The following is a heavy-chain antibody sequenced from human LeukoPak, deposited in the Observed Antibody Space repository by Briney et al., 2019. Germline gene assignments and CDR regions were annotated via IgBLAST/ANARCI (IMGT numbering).Heavy chain of an antibody. D-gene: IGHD3-3*02. V-gene: IGHV4-59*01. CDR1: GGSIGTYY. CDR3: AREQHWDYDY. J-gene: IGHJ4*02. Sequence: SETLSLTCSVSGGSIGTYYWSWIRQPPGKGLEWIGYIYYSGSTRHNPSLKGRVTISADTSKNQFSLKLNSVTAADTAVYYCAREQHWDYDYWGQGTLVTVSS. CDR2: IYYSGST.